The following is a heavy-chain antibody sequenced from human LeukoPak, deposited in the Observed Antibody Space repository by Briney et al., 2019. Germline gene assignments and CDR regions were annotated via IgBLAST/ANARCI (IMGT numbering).Heavy chain of an antibody. J-gene: IGHJ4*02. V-gene: IGHV3-30*01. CDR1: GLTFSSYA. CDR2: ISYDGRNI. CDR3: VRGRTMIVVVSHLDY. D-gene: IGHD3-22*01. Sequence: GGSLRLSCAASGLTFSSYAMNWVRQAPGKGLEWVAVISYDGRNIFYADSVKGRFTSSRDNSKDTLYLQMNSLRAEDSAVYYCVRGRTMIVVVSHLDYWGQGTLVTVSS.